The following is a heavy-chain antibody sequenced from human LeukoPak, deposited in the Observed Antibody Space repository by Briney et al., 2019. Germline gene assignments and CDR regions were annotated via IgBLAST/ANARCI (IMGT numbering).Heavy chain of an antibody. CDR2: ISANGGTT. Sequence: GGSLRLSCAASGFTFSIYGMSWVRQAPGKGLEWVSAISANGGTTYYADSVKGRFTVSRDNAKNSLFLQMNSLRAEDTAIYYCARSLTTLTYEGYWGQGTLVTVSS. D-gene: IGHD1-1*01. CDR1: GFTFSIYG. CDR3: ARSLTTLTYEGY. J-gene: IGHJ4*02. V-gene: IGHV3-23*01.